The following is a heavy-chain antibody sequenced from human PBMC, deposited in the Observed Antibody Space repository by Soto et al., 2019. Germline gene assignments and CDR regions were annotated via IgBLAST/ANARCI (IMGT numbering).Heavy chain of an antibody. J-gene: IGHJ6*02. Sequence: ETLSLTCTVSGGSISSYYWSWIRQPAGKGLEWIGRIYTSGSTNYNPSLKSRVTMSVDTSKNQFSLKLSSVTAADTAVYYCARGYYYGSGSYYLDYYYYGMDVWGQGTTVTVSS. CDR1: GGSISSYY. CDR3: ARGYYYGSGSYYLDYYYYGMDV. D-gene: IGHD3-10*01. CDR2: IYTSGST. V-gene: IGHV4-4*07.